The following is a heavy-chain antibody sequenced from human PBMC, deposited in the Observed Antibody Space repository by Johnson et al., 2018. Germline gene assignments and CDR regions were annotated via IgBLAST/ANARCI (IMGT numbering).Heavy chain of an antibody. J-gene: IGHJ6*02. V-gene: IGHV3-30*18. CDR2: ISYDGSNK. Sequence: QVQLVESGGGVVQPGRSLRLSCAASGFIFSNYGMHWVRQAPGKGLEWVAVISYDGSNKFYADSVKGRFTISRDNSKNTLYLQMNSLSAEDTAVYYCAKGAHPYAPGDYGMDVWGQGTTVTVS. CDR1: GFIFSNYG. CDR3: AKGAHPYAPGDYGMDV.